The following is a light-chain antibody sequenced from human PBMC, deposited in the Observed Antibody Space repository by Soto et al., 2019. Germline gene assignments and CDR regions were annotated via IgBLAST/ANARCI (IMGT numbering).Light chain of an antibody. CDR2: DAS. V-gene: IGKV1-5*01. J-gene: IGKJ1*01. CDR1: QSISSW. Sequence: DIQMTQSPSTLSASPGDRVTITCRASQSISSWLAWCQHKPGKAPKLLIYDASNLDSGVQSRFSGSGSGTEFSLTISNLQPDDCATYYCQQYEDYWMFGQGTRVDI. CDR3: QQYEDYWM.